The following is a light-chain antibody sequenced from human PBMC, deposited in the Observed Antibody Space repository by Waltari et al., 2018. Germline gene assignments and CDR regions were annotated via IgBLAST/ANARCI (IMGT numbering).Light chain of an antibody. CDR1: QSVGSE. Sequence: ETVMTQSPATLSVSPGERVTLSCRASQSVGSELAWHQHKFGQAPRLLIYGASTRPTGVPARFSGSGSGTDFTLTISSLQSEDLGLYYCQQYDKWPLTFGGGTKVAIK. CDR2: GAS. V-gene: IGKV3-15*01. J-gene: IGKJ4*01. CDR3: QQYDKWPLT.